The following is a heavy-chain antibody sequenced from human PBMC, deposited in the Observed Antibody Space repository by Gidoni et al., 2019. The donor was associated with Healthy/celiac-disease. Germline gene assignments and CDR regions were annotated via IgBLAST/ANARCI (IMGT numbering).Heavy chain of an antibody. Sequence: EVQLVESGGGLVQPGGSLRLSCAASGFTFSSYWMSWVRQAPGKGLEWVANIKQDGSEKYYVDSVKGRFTISRDNAKNSLYLQMNSLRAEDTAVYYCSRNQLPKAGYAFDIWGQGTMVTVSS. CDR2: IKQDGSEK. D-gene: IGHD2-2*01. CDR1: GFTFSSYW. J-gene: IGHJ3*02. CDR3: SRNQLPKAGYAFDI. V-gene: IGHV3-7*03.